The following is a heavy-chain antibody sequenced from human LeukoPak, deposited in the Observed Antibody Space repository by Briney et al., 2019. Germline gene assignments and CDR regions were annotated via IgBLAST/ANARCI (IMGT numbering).Heavy chain of an antibody. CDR3: AKAGRRFGELLREGGGYYFDY. J-gene: IGHJ4*02. D-gene: IGHD3-10*01. CDR2: ISGSGGST. CDR1: GFAVSSNH. Sequence: GGSLRLSCAASGFAVSSNHMNWVRQAPGKGLEWVSAISGSGGSTYYADSVKGRFTISRDNSKNTLYVQMNSLRAEDTAVYYCAKAGRRFGELLREGGGYYFDYWGQGTLVTVSS. V-gene: IGHV3-23*01.